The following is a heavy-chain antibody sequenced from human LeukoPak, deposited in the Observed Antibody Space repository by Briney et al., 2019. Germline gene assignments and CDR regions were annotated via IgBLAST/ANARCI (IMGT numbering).Heavy chain of an antibody. D-gene: IGHD5-18*01. V-gene: IGHV3-74*01. J-gene: IGHJ4*02. Sequence: SGGSLRLSCAASGLTFSTYWMHWVRQAPGKGLVWVSRINSDGSSTTCADAVKGRFTISRDNGQNTLYLQMNSLRAEDTAVYYCAREGRGYSYAFEYWGQGTLVTVSS. CDR1: GLTFSTYW. CDR3: AREGRGYSYAFEY. CDR2: INSDGSST.